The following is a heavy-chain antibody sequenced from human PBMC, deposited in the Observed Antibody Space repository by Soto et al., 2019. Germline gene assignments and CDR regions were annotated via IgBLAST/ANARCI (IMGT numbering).Heavy chain of an antibody. CDR1: SGSVNSYY. Sequence: SETLSLTCTVSSGSVNSYYWSWIRQPAGKGLEWIGRIYSSGSTIYNPSFKSRVTMPVDTSKNQFSLKLNSVTAADTAIYYCGRHGSAWAIDYWGQGTLVTVSS. J-gene: IGHJ4*02. V-gene: IGHV4-4*07. D-gene: IGHD6-19*01. CDR3: GRHGSAWAIDY. CDR2: IYSSGST.